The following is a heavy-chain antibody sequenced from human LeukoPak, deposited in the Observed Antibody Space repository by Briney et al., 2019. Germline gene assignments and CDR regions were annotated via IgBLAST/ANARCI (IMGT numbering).Heavy chain of an antibody. J-gene: IGHJ4*02. CDR3: ARHGFVEMAN. Sequence: PSETLSLTCAVSGYSISSGYYWGWIRQPPGKGLEWIGSIYYSGSTYYNPSLKSRVTISVDTSKNQFSLKLSSVTAADTAVYYCARHGFVEMANWGQGTLVTVSS. V-gene: IGHV4-38-2*01. CDR1: GYSISSGYY. D-gene: IGHD5-24*01. CDR2: IYYSGST.